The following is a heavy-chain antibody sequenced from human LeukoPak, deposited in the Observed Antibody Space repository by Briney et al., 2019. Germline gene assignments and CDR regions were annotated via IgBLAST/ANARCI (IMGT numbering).Heavy chain of an antibody. D-gene: IGHD3-16*02. CDR3: ARAVGHDYVWGSYRVYFDY. V-gene: IGHV4-30-4*01. Sequence: PSETLSLTCTVSGGSISSGDYYWSWIRQPPGKGLEWIGYIYYSGSTYYNPSLKSRVTISVDTSKNQFSLKLSSMTAADTAVYYCARAVGHDYVWGSYRVYFDYWGQGTLVTVSS. CDR1: GGSISSGDYY. CDR2: IYYSGST. J-gene: IGHJ4*02.